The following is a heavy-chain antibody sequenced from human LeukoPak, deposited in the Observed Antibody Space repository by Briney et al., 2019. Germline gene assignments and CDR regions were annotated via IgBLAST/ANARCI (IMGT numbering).Heavy chain of an antibody. J-gene: IGHJ3*02. V-gene: IGHV3-30-3*01. D-gene: IGHD3-22*01. CDR1: GFTFSSYA. Sequence: QPGRSLRLSCAASGFTFSSYAMHWVRQAPGKGLEWVAVISYDGSNKYYADSVKGRFTVSRDNSKNTLSLQMNGLRAEDTAVYYCAKGGYYASSGSYAFDIWGQGTVVTVSS. CDR2: ISYDGSNK. CDR3: AKGGYYASSGSYAFDI.